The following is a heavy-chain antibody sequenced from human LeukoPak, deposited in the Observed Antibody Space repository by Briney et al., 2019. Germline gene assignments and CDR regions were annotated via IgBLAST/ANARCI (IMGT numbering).Heavy chain of an antibody. V-gene: IGHV3-30*03. J-gene: IGHJ4*02. Sequence: PGGSLRLSCAASGFTFSSYGMHWVRQAPGKGLEWVAVISYDGSNKYYADSVKGRFTISRDNSKNTLYLQMNSLRAEDTAVYYCARAEAVADSYYFDYWGQGTLVTVSS. D-gene: IGHD6-19*01. CDR1: GFTFSSYG. CDR3: ARAEAVADSYYFDY. CDR2: ISYDGSNK.